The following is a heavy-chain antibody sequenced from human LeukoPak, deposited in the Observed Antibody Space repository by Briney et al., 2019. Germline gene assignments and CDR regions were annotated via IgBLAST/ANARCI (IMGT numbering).Heavy chain of an antibody. D-gene: IGHD3-10*01. V-gene: IGHV4-61*02. J-gene: IGHJ3*02. CDR2: IYTSGST. CDR3: ARERTDLWFGELLYFKWLGAFDI. Sequence: PSETLSLTCTVSGGSISSGSYYWSWIRQPAGKGLEWIGRIYTSGSTNYNPSLKRRVTISVDTSKNQFFLKLSSVTAADTAVYYCARERTDLWFGELLYFKWLGAFDIWGQGTMVTVSS. CDR1: GGSISSGSYY.